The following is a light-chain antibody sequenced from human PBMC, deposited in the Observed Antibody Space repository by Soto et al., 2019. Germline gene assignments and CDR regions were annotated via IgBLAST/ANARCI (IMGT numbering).Light chain of an antibody. CDR1: QSISNN. CDR3: QQYNYWWT. Sequence: EIVMTQSPATLSVSPGERATLSCRASQSISNNLAWYHQRPGQAPRVLIYGASTRATGIPARFSCSGSGTEFPLAISSLQSEDFAVYYCQQYNYWWTFGQGTRVEIK. J-gene: IGKJ1*01. V-gene: IGKV3-15*01. CDR2: GAS.